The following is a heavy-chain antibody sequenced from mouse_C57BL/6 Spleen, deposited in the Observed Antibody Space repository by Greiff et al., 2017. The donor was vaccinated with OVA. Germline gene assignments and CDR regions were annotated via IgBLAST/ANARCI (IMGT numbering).Heavy chain of an antibody. CDR3: ARSDGTFDY. V-gene: IGHV1-69*01. D-gene: IGHD2-1*01. CDR1: GYTFTSYW. Sequence: QVQLQQPGAELVMPGASVKLSCKASGYTFTSYWMHWVKQRPGQGLEWIGEIDPSDSYTNYNQKFKGKSTLTVDKSSSTAYMQLSSLTSEDSAVYYCARSDGTFDYWGQGTPLTVSS. J-gene: IGHJ2*01. CDR2: IDPSDSYT.